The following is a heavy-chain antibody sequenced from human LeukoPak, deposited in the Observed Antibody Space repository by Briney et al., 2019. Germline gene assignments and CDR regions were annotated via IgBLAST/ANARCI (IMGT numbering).Heavy chain of an antibody. CDR2: INHSGST. V-gene: IGHV4-34*01. J-gene: IGHJ5*02. D-gene: IGHD3-10*01. CDR3: ARGPAAGTKYYYGSGTNWFDP. CDR1: GGSFSGYY. Sequence: PSETLSLTCAVYGGSFSGYYWSWIRQPPGKGLEWIGEINHSGSTNYNPSLKSRVTISVDTSKNQFSLKLSPVTAADTAVYYCARGPAAGTKYYYGSGTNWFDPWGQGTLVTVSS.